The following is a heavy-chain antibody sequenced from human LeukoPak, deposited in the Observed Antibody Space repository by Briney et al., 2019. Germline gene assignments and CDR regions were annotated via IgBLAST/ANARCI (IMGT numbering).Heavy chain of an antibody. CDR1: GFTLSSYA. Sequence: GGSLRLSCAASGFTLSSYAIHWVRQAPGKGREWVSVISGRGAITYYADSVKGRFTISRDNAKNTLYLQMNSLRAEDTAVYYCARDIEQLVLDYWGPGTLVTVSS. D-gene: IGHD6-6*01. CDR3: ARDIEQLVLDY. CDR2: ISGRGAIT. V-gene: IGHV3-23*01. J-gene: IGHJ4*02.